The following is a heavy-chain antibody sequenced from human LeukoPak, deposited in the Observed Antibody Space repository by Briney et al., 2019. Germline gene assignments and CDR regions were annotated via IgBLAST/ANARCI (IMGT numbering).Heavy chain of an antibody. CDR2: ISSDGINT. J-gene: IGHJ3*02. CDR3: VKGGRYSSDAFDI. D-gene: IGHD6-13*01. CDR1: GFSFSGYG. V-gene: IGHV3-64D*06. Sequence: GGSLRLSCGASGFSFSGYGMHWVRQAPGKGLKRVSAISSDGINTYYADSVKGRFTISRDNSRNTLYLQMSSLRPDDTAVYYCVKGGRYSSDAFDIWGQGTMVTVSS.